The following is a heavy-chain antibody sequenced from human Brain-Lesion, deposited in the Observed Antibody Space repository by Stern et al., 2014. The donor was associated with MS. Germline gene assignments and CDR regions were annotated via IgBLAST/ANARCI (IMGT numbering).Heavy chain of an antibody. CDR1: GGSISSSNW. CDR2: SAHSGST. V-gene: IGHV4-4*02. J-gene: IGHJ4*02. D-gene: IGHD6-13*01. Sequence: QVQLVESGPGLVKPSGTLSLTCVVSGGSISSSNWWSWVRQSPGKGLEWIGESAHSGSTIYNTSLNRRVTVSVDKAKNRFPLNRRSVTAADTAVYFCARFPASRPHVFDSWGQGTLVTVSS. CDR3: ARFPASRPHVFDS.